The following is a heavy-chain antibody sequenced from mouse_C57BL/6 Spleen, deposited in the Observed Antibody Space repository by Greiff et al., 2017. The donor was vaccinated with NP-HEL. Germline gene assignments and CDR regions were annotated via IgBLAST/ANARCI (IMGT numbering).Heavy chain of an antibody. CDR3: AREGIYYGNYYAMDY. CDR2: IYPGSGST. V-gene: IGHV1-55*01. J-gene: IGHJ4*01. CDR1: GYTFTSYW. Sequence: VQLQQPGAELVKPGASVKMSCKASGYTFTSYWITWVKQRPGQGLEWIGDIYPGSGSTNYNEKFKSKATLTVDTSSSTAYMQLSSLTSEDSAVYYCAREGIYYGNYYAMDYWGQGTSVTVSS. D-gene: IGHD2-1*01.